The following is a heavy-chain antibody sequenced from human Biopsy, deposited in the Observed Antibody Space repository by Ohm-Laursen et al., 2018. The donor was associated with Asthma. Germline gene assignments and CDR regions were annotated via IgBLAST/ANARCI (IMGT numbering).Heavy chain of an antibody. CDR3: AREALGISGTIYGYDG. CDR2: ISYDGFNK. CDR1: GFAFDSYA. V-gene: IGHV3-30*03. D-gene: IGHD1-7*01. Sequence: SLRLSCAASGFAFDSYAMHWVRQAPGKGLEWVAVISYDGFNKDYGDSVKGRFTISRDNSKNTLYLQMNSLTPDDTAVYFCAREALGISGTIYGYDGWGQGTLVTVSS. J-gene: IGHJ1*01.